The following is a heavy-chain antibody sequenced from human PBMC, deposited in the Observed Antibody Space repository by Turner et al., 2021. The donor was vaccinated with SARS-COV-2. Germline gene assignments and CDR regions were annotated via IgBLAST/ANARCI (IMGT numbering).Heavy chain of an antibody. Sequence: VPLVEYGGGLVNPGWSMRLSCAASGFSFSDYRMNWVRQAPGKGREWGSSSSSSTSYIHYADSVKGRFTIFSDNAKNLLDLQMNSLRAEDTAVDYCARDLRSGSFLYWGQGTLVTVSS. J-gene: IGHJ4*02. CDR1: GFSFSDYR. D-gene: IGHD2-15*01. CDR3: ARDLRSGSFLY. V-gene: IGHV3-21*01. CDR2: SSSSTSYI.